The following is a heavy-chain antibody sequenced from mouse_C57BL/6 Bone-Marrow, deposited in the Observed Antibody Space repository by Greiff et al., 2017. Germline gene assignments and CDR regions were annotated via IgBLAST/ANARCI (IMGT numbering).Heavy chain of an antibody. V-gene: IGHV3-6*01. CDR1: GYSITSGYY. Sequence: VQLKESGPGLVKPSQSLSLTCSVTGYSITSGYYWNWIRQFPGNKLEWMGYISYDGSNNYNPSLKNRISITRDTSKNQFFLKLNSVTTEDTATYYCAREGIYYYAHLDYWDQGTTLTVSS. CDR3: AREGIYYYAHLDY. J-gene: IGHJ2*01. CDR2: ISYDGSN. D-gene: IGHD1-1*01.